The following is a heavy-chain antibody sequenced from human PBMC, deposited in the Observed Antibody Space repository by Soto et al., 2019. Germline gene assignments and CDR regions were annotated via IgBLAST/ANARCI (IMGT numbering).Heavy chain of an antibody. CDR2: IDPSDSYT. Sequence: GESLKISCKGSGYSFTSYWISWVRQMPGKGLEWMGRIDPSDSYTNYSPSFQGHVTISADKSISTAYLQWSSLKASDTAMYYCASPAKRITMVHGFFYYYGMDVWGQGTTVTVSS. J-gene: IGHJ6*02. CDR3: ASPAKRITMVHGFFYYYGMDV. CDR1: GYSFTSYW. D-gene: IGHD3-10*01. V-gene: IGHV5-10-1*01.